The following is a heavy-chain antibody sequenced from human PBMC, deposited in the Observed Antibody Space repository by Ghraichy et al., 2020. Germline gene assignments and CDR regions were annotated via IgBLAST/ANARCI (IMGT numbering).Heavy chain of an antibody. Sequence: ASVKVSCKASGYTFTSYGISWVRQAPGQGLEWMGWISAYNGNTNYAQKLQGRVTMTTDTSTSTAYMELRSLRSDDTAVYYCARDQRKTYYYYYGMDVWGQGTTVTVSS. V-gene: IGHV1-18*01. CDR3: ARDQRKTYYYYYGMDV. J-gene: IGHJ6*02. CDR1: GYTFTSYG. CDR2: ISAYNGNT.